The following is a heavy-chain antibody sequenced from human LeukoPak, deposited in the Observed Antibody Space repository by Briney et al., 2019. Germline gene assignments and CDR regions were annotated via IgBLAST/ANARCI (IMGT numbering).Heavy chain of an antibody. V-gene: IGHV3-11*06. CDR1: GFTFSDYS. Sequence: PGGSLRLSCAGSGFTFSDYSMSWIRQAPGKGLEFISYITQRSSFTKSADSVLGRFTISRGNDKNSLYLQKNNLRAEDTAVYYCARLLDHFSGDTRWGAFHIWGQGKMVTLPS. D-gene: IGHD4-17*01. CDR3: ARLLDHFSGDTRWGAFHI. CDR2: ITQRSSFT. J-gene: IGHJ3*02.